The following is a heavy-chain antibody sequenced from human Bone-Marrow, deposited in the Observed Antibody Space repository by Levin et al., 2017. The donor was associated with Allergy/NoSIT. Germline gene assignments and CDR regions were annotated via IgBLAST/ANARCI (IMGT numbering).Heavy chain of an antibody. CDR2: ISYDGSKT. CDR3: ARETFFYGAGSTNYGMDV. J-gene: IGHJ6*02. CDR1: GFDFSSYA. Sequence: GGSLRLSCAASGFDFSSYALHWVRQAPGKGLEWLAIISYDGSKTYYTESVRGRFTVSRDKSKNMLHLQMTTLRREDTAIYYCARETFFYGAGSTNYGMDVWGQGTTVTVSS. D-gene: IGHD3-10*01. V-gene: IGHV3-30*04.